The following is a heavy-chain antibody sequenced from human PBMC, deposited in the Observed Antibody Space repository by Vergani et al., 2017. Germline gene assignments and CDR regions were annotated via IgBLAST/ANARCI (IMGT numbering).Heavy chain of an antibody. CDR1: GGTFSSYA. Sequence: QVQLVQSGAEVKKPGSSVKVSCKASGGTFSSYAISWVRQAPGQGLEWMGGIIPIFGTANYAQKFQGRVTITADESTSTAYMELSSLRSEDTAVYYCARERRGYHYDSSDAFDIWGQGTMVTVSS. J-gene: IGHJ3*02. D-gene: IGHD3-22*01. CDR3: ARERRGYHYDSSDAFDI. CDR2: IIPIFGTA. V-gene: IGHV1-69*12.